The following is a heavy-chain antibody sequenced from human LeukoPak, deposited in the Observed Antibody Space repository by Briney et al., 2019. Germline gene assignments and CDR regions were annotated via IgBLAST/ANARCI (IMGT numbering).Heavy chain of an antibody. Sequence: GGSLRLSCTASGFTFGDYAMSWIRQAPGKGLEWVGFIRSKAYGETADYAASVKGRFTISRDDSKAIAYLQMNSLKTADTAVYHCTRDRGAYNLYDYWGQGTLVTVSS. J-gene: IGHJ4*02. V-gene: IGHV3-49*03. CDR1: GFTFGDYA. D-gene: IGHD1-1*01. CDR3: TRDRGAYNLYDY. CDR2: IRSKAYGETA.